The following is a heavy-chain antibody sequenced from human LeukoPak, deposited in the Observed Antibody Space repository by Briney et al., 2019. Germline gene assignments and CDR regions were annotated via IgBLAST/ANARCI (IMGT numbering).Heavy chain of an antibody. Sequence: SVKVSCKASGRTFSSYAISWVRQAPGQGLEWMGGIIPIFGTANYAQKFQGRVTITADKSTSTAYMELSSLRSEDTAVYYCASALQTSNYYYGMDVWGKGTTVTVSS. CDR3: ASALQTSNYYYGMDV. CDR2: IIPIFGTA. J-gene: IGHJ6*04. V-gene: IGHV1-69*06. CDR1: GRTFSSYA.